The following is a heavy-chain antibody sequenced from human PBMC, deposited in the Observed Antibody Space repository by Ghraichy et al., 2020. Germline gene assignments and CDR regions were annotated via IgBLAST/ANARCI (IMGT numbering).Heavy chain of an antibody. J-gene: IGHJ5*02. CDR3: ASRYGDFGMGIGH. Sequence: GGSLRLSCAASGLARSTQWMYWVRQAPGKGLVWVAHINGDSSTTNYADSVKGRFSISRDNTKNMLYLQMSRLRAEDTAVYYCASRYGDFGMGIGHWGQGALVTVSS. CDR2: INGDSSTT. V-gene: IGHV3-74*01. D-gene: IGHD4-17*01. CDR1: GLARSTQW.